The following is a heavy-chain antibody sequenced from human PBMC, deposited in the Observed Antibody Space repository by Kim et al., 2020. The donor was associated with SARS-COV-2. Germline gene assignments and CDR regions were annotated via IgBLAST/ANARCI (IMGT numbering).Heavy chain of an antibody. D-gene: IGHD2-21*01. Sequence: ASVKVSCKASGYTFTSYYMHWVRQAPGQGLEWMGIINPSGGSTSYAQKFQGRVTMTRDTSTNTVYMELSSLRSEDTAVYYCARDGHIVVVIAIPSKTGYYGMDVWGQGTTVTVSS. CDR2: INPSGGST. V-gene: IGHV1-46*01. CDR1: GYTFTSYY. CDR3: ARDGHIVVVIAIPSKTGYYGMDV. J-gene: IGHJ6*02.